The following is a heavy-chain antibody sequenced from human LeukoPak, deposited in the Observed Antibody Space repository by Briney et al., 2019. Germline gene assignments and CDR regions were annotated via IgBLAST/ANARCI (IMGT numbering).Heavy chain of an antibody. Sequence: GASLRLSCAASGPTFSNYAVTWVRQAPGKGLEWVSSISASGHSTYYADSVKGRFTVSRDNSKNTVYLQMNSLRAEDTAVYYCAKQMGDFGVVTGLDYWGHGTLVTVSS. V-gene: IGHV3-23*01. CDR2: ISASGHST. CDR3: AKQMGDFGVVTGLDY. J-gene: IGHJ4*01. D-gene: IGHD3-3*01. CDR1: GPTFSNYA.